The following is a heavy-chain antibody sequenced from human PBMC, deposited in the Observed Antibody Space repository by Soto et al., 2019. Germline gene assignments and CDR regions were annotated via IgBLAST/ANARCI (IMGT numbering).Heavy chain of an antibody. Sequence: SETLSLTCTVSGGSISSYYWSWIRQPPGKGLDWIGYIYYSGSTNYNPSLKSRVTVSVDLSKNYFSLRLNSVTAADTAVYYCVRHAQWIIRAYWGQGSLVTVSS. V-gene: IGHV4-59*08. D-gene: IGHD5-12*01. CDR3: VRHAQWIIRAY. J-gene: IGHJ4*02. CDR2: IYYSGST. CDR1: GGSISSYY.